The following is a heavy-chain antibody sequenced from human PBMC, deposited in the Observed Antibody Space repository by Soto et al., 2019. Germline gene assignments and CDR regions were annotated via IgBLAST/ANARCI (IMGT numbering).Heavy chain of an antibody. D-gene: IGHD5-12*01. CDR3: ARETEMATMGYFDY. J-gene: IGHJ4*02. CDR1: GLTFSDYY. V-gene: IGHV3-11*06. CDR2: ISSSSSYT. Sequence: GGSLRLSCAASGLTFSDYYMSWIRQASGKGLEWVSYISSSSSYTNYADSVKGRFTISRDNAKNSLYLQMNSLRAEDTAVYYCARETEMATMGYFDYWGQGTLVTVSS.